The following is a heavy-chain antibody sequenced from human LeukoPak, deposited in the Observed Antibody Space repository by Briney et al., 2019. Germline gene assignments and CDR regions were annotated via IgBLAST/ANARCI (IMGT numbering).Heavy chain of an antibody. D-gene: IGHD3-22*01. CDR3: AKGSYYDSSGSFYFDY. J-gene: IGHJ4*02. CDR2: ISYDGSNK. Sequence: LAGGSLRLSCAASGFTFSSYAMHWVRQAPGKGLEWVAVISYDGSNKYYADSVKGRFTISRDNSKNTLYVQVNSLGTEDTAAYYCAKGSYYDSSGSFYFDYWGQGTLVTVSS. V-gene: IGHV3-30-3*01. CDR1: GFTFSSYA.